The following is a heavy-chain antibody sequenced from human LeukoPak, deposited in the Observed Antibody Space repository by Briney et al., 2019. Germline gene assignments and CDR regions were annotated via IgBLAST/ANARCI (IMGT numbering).Heavy chain of an antibody. CDR2: ISSSSSYI. J-gene: IGHJ6*02. CDR3: ARELMSSSDYYGMDV. Sequence: KSGGSLRLSCAASGFTFSSYSMNWVRQAPGKGLEWVSSISSSSSYIYYADSVKGRFTISRDNAKNSLYLQMNSLRAEDRAVYYCARELMSSSDYYGMDVWGQGTTVTVSS. CDR1: GFTFSSYS. V-gene: IGHV3-21*01. D-gene: IGHD2-2*01.